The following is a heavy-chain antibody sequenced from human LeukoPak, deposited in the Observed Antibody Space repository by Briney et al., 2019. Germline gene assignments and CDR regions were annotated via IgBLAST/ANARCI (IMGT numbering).Heavy chain of an antibody. CDR3: AKAVAYGSGYDF. Sequence: GGSLRLSCTASGFTFNNFAMSWVRQAPGEGLEWLASLTGSGHQIYYADSVKGRFTISRDNSKNTLYLQMNRLRVEDTAVYYCAKAVAYGSGYDFWGQGTLVTVSS. CDR2: LTGSGHQI. D-gene: IGHD3-22*01. CDR1: GFTFNNFA. V-gene: IGHV3-23*01. J-gene: IGHJ4*02.